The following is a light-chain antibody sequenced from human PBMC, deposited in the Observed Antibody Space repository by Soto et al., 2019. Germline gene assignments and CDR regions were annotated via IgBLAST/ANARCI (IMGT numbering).Light chain of an antibody. CDR3: SSYTSSSTLDV. V-gene: IGLV2-14*01. J-gene: IGLJ1*01. Sequence: QSVLTQPASVSGSPGQAITISCTGTSSDVGGYNYVSWYQQHPGKAPKLMIYDVSNRPSGVSNRFSGSKSGNTASLTISGLQAEDEADYYCSSYTSSSTLDVFGTGTKVTVL. CDR2: DVS. CDR1: SSDVGGYNY.